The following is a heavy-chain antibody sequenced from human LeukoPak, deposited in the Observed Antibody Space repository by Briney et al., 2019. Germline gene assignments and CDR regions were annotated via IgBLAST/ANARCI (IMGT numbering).Heavy chain of an antibody. CDR1: GFTFSSCS. Sequence: GGSLRLSCAASGFTFSSCSMNWVRQAPGKGLEWVSSISSAGSYTYYTDSVKGRFTISRDNAKNSLYLQMNSLRVDDTAVYYCAKAASSSWPSYYYGMDVWGQGTTVTVSS. V-gene: IGHV3-21*04. CDR2: ISSAGSYT. J-gene: IGHJ6*02. D-gene: IGHD6-13*01. CDR3: AKAASSSWPSYYYGMDV.